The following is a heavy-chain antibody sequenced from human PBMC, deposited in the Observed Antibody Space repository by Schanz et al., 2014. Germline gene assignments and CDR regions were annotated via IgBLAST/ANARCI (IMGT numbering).Heavy chain of an antibody. CDR3: AKDSRAAARSVSSGY. CDR1: GFTFRSYW. J-gene: IGHJ4*02. D-gene: IGHD6-13*01. V-gene: IGHV3-9*01. CDR2: ISWNSGSI. Sequence: CAASGFTFRSYWMSLVRQAPGKGLEWVSSISWNSGSIDYVDSVKGRFTISRDNAKNSLYLQMNSLRAEDTALYYCAKDSRAAARSVSSGYWGQRPLNAVST.